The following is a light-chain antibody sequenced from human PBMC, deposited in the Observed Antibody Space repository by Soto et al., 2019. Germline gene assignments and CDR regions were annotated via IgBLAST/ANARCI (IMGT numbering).Light chain of an antibody. J-gene: IGLJ1*01. CDR3: AAWDDSLNGDV. V-gene: IGLV1-44*01. Sequence: QSVLTRPPSASVTPGQRVTMSCSGSSSNIGNNNVNWYQQLPGTAPKLLIYSNNQRPSGVPDRFSGAKSGTSASLAISGLQSEDEADYYCAAWDDSLNGDVFGTGTKVTV. CDR2: SNN. CDR1: SSNIGNNN.